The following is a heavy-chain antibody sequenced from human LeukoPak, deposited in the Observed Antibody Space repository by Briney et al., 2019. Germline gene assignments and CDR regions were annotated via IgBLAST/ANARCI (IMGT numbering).Heavy chain of an antibody. D-gene: IGHD3-3*02. CDR3: ARDHFWSGYLYGMDV. CDR1: GGSISSYY. Sequence: SETLSLTCTVSGGSISSYYWSWIRQPAGKGLEWIGRIYTSGSTNHNPSLKSRVTMSVDTSKNQFSLKLSSVTAADTAVYYCARDHFWSGYLYGMDVWGQGTTVTVSS. V-gene: IGHV4-4*07. CDR2: IYTSGST. J-gene: IGHJ6*02.